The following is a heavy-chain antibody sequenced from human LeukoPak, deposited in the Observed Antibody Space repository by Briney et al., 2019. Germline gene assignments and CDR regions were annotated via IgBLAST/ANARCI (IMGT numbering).Heavy chain of an antibody. CDR3: ARGVVVPAALMPFRAFDI. Sequence: SETLSLTCTVSGGSISSYYWSWIRQPPGKGLEWIGYIYYSGSTNYNPSLKSRVTISVDTSKNQFSLKLSSVTAADTAVYYYARGVVVPAALMPFRAFDIWGQGTMVTVSS. V-gene: IGHV4-59*08. CDR1: GGSISSYY. D-gene: IGHD2-2*01. CDR2: IYYSGST. J-gene: IGHJ3*02.